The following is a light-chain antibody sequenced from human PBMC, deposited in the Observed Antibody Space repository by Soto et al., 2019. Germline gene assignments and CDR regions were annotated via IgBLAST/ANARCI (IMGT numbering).Light chain of an antibody. CDR2: WAS. V-gene: IGKV4-1*01. CDR3: QQYYSTIFT. CDR1: QSVLYSSNNKNY. J-gene: IGKJ3*01. Sequence: DIVMTQSPDSLAVSLGERATINCKSSQSVLYSSNNKNYSAWYQQKPGQPPKLLIYWASARESGVPDRISGSGSGTDFTLTITSLQAEDVAVYYCQQYYSTIFTFGPGTKVDIK.